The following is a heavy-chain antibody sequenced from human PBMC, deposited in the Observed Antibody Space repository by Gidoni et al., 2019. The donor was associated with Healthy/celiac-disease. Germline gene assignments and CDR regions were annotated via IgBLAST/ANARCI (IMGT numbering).Heavy chain of an antibody. D-gene: IGHD4-4*01. Sequence: EVQLVQSVAAVKKPGASLKISCTGSGYSSTRYRSAGVRQMPGKGLEWMGIIYPGDADTRYSPSFQGQVTISADKSISTAYLQWSSLKASDTAMYYCARLRHDYSTSDYYYGMDVWGQGTTVTVSS. CDR1: GYSSTRYR. CDR2: IYPGDADT. CDR3: ARLRHDYSTSDYYYGMDV. V-gene: IGHV5-51*01. J-gene: IGHJ6*02.